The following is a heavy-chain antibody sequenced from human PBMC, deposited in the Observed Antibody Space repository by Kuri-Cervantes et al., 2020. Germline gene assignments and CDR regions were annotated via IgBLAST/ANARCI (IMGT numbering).Heavy chain of an antibody. CDR3: AKTNGGWKCEGAARPDY. J-gene: IGHJ4*02. CDR2: IKQDGSGK. Sequence: GTLSLTCAASGFTFSSYWMSWVRQAPGKGLEWVANIKQDGSGKYYVDSVKGRFTISRDNAKNSLYLQMNSLRAEDTAVYYCAKTNGGWKCEGAARPDYWGQGTLVTVSS. D-gene: IGHD6-6*01. CDR1: GFTFSSYW. V-gene: IGHV3-7*03.